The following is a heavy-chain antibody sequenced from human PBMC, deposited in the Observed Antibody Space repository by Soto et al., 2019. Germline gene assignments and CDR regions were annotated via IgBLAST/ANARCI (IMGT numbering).Heavy chain of an antibody. J-gene: IGHJ4*02. CDR3: ARGGRHYDSSGFDL. CDR2: IYYSGNT. D-gene: IGHD3-22*01. CDR1: GGSVSSGTYY. V-gene: IGHV4-61*01. Sequence: SETLSLTCTVSGGSVSSGTYYWSWIRQPPGKGLEWIGYIYYSGNTNYNPSLKSRVTISVDTSKNQFSLKLSSVTAADTAVYYCARGGRHYDSSGFDLWGQGTLVTVSS.